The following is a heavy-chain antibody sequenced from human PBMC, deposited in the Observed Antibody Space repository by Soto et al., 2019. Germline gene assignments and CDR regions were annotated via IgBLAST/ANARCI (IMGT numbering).Heavy chain of an antibody. D-gene: IGHD1-26*01. Sequence: EVQLVESGGGLVKPGGSLRLSCAASGFTFSSYSMNWVRQAPGKGLEWVSSISSSSSYIYYADSVKGRFTISRDNAKNSLYLQMNSLRAEDTAVYYCARMSGARGWPREPEDFQHWGQGTLVTVCS. CDR1: GFTFSSYS. CDR3: ARMSGARGWPREPEDFQH. J-gene: IGHJ1*01. CDR2: ISSSSSYI. V-gene: IGHV3-21*01.